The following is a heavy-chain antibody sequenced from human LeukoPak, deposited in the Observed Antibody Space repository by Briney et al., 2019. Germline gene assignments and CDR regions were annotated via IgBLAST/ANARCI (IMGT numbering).Heavy chain of an antibody. D-gene: IGHD6-19*01. CDR2: ISYDGSNK. CDR1: GFTLSTYA. CDR3: ASYSYGSEPGY. V-gene: IGHV3-30-3*01. Sequence: GGSLRLSCAASGFTLSTYAMHWVRQAPGKALEWVAVISYDGSNKYYADSVKGRFTISRDNSKNTLYLQMNSLRAEDTAVYYCASYSYGSEPGYWGQGTLVTVSS. J-gene: IGHJ4*02.